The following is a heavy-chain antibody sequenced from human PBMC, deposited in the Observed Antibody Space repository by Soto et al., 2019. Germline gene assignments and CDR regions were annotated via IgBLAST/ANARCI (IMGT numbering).Heavy chain of an antibody. J-gene: IGHJ4*02. CDR1: GYTFTSYA. D-gene: IGHD2-2*01. CDR3: ARGYCSSTSCYVLDY. CDR2: INAGNGNT. Sequence: QVQLVQSGAEVKKPGASVKVSCKASGYTFTSYAMHWVRQAPGQRLEWMGWINAGNGNTKYSQKFQGRVTITRDTSGSTAYMELSRLRSEDTAVYYCARGYCSSTSCYVLDYWGQGTLVTVSS. V-gene: IGHV1-3*01.